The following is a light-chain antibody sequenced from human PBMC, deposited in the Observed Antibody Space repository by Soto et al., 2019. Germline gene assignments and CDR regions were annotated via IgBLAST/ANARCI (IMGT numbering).Light chain of an antibody. CDR1: SSNIGAGFD. V-gene: IGLV1-40*01. CDR3: QSYDSRLSGSV. CDR2: GNN. Sequence: QSVLTQPPSVSGAPGQSVTFSCTGSSSNIGAGFDVHWYQHLPGAAPKLLIYGNNNRPSGVPDRISGSKSGTSASLVITGLQAEDEADYYCQSYDSRLSGSVFGGGTKVTVL. J-gene: IGLJ2*01.